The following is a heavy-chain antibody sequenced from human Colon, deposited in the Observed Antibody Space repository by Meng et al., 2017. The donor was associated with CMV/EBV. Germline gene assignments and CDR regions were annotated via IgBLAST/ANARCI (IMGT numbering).Heavy chain of an antibody. CDR1: GYHFTASH. V-gene: IGHV1-2*02. CDR3: AADLLRSTSGDS. J-gene: IGHJ4*02. D-gene: IGHD2-2*01. CDR2: IDPGTGVG. Sequence: KTYGYHFTASHNRGVRPAPGKGLEWMGDIDPGTGVGAHPQKFQGRFTMSTDPSIDTVFMELTDLRADDTAVYFCAADLLRSTSGDSWGQGTLVTVSS.